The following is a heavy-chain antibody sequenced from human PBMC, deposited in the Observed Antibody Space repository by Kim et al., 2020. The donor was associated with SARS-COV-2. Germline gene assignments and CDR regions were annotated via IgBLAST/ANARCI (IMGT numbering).Heavy chain of an antibody. CDR2: IYYSGST. CDR3: AGVGGIAVAGTGNWFDP. D-gene: IGHD6-19*01. J-gene: IGHJ5*02. Sequence: SETLSLTCTVSGGSISSYYWSWIRQPPGKGLEWIGYIYYSGSTNYNPSLKSRVTISVETSKNQFSLKLSSVTAADTAVYYCAGVGGIAVAGTGNWFDPWGQGTLVTVSS. CDR1: GGSISSYY. V-gene: IGHV4-59*01.